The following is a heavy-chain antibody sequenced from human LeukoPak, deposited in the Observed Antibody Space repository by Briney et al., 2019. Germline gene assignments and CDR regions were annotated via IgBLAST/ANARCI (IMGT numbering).Heavy chain of an antibody. CDR1: GFTFSSYS. CDR2: ISYDGSNK. V-gene: IGHV3-30*18. Sequence: GGSLRLSCAASGFTFSSYSMNWVRQAPGKGLEWVAVISYDGSNKYYADSVKGRFTISRDNSKNTLYLQMNSLRAEDTAVYYCAKDLGAMSSRDDWFDPWGQGTLVTVSS. CDR3: AKDLGAMSSRDDWFDP. D-gene: IGHD3-16*01. J-gene: IGHJ5*02.